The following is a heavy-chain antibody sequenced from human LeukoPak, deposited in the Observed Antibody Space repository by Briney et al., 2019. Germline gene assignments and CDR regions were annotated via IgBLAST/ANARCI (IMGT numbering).Heavy chain of an antibody. CDR2: INHSGST. CDR1: GGSFSGYY. D-gene: IGHD6-13*01. V-gene: IGHV4-34*01. J-gene: IGHJ3*01. Sequence: PSETLSLTCAVYGGSFSGYYWSWIRQPPGKGLEWMGEINHSGSTNYNPSLKRRVTISVDTSKNQFSLKLSSGTAAATAVYYCARGRGYSSLDLWGQGTMVTVSS. CDR3: ARGRGYSSLDL.